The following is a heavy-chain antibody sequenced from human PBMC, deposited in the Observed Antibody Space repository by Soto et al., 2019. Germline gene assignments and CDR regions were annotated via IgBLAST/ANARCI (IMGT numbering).Heavy chain of an antibody. J-gene: IGHJ4*02. CDR2: IWYDGSNK. CDR1: GFTFSSYG. V-gene: IGHV3-33*01. CDR3: ARDLDSSGWYGNSIFDY. Sequence: GGSLRLSCAASGFTFSSYGMHWVRQAPGKGLEWVAVIWYDGSNKYYADSVKGRFTISRDNSKNTLYLQMNSLRAEDTAVYYCARDLDSSGWYGNSIFDYWGQGTLVTVSS. D-gene: IGHD6-19*01.